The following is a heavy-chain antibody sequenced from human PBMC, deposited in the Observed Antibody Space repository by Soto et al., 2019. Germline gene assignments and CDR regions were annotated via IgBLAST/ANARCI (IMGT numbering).Heavy chain of an antibody. CDR3: ARYGSYSSSWYYFDY. Sequence: AAGKVSCKASGYTFTGYYMHWVRQAPGQGLEWMGWINPNSGGTNYAQKFQGWVTMTRDTSISTAYMELSRLRSDDTAVYYCARYGSYSSSWYYFDYWGQGTLVTVSS. CDR2: INPNSGGT. CDR1: GYTFTGYY. D-gene: IGHD6-13*01. V-gene: IGHV1-2*04. J-gene: IGHJ4*02.